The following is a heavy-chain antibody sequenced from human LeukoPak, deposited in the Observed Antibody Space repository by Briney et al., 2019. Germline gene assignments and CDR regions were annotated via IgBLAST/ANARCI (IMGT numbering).Heavy chain of an antibody. Sequence: SETLSLTCAVYGGSFSGYYWSWIRQPPGKGLEWIGEINHSGSTNYNPSLKSRVTISVDTSKNQFSLKLSSVTAADTAVYYCARLRSLVRGVTNWFDPWGQGTLVTVSS. D-gene: IGHD3-10*01. CDR3: ARLRSLVRGVTNWFDP. CDR2: INHSGST. J-gene: IGHJ5*02. CDR1: GGSFSGYY. V-gene: IGHV4-34*01.